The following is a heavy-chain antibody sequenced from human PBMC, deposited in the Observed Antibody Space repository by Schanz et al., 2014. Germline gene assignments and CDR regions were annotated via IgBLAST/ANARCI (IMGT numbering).Heavy chain of an antibody. Sequence: GQLVESGGGLVQPGGSLRLSCAASGFTFSSYAMTWVRQAPGKGLLWVSSISGTGGDDTYYADSVKGRFTISRDNSKNTLYLQMNSLRAEDTAVYYCAKGRFGELSAFDIWGQGTMVTVSS. J-gene: IGHJ3*02. CDR2: ISGTGGDDT. CDR1: GFTFSSYA. CDR3: AKGRFGELSAFDI. D-gene: IGHD3-10*01. V-gene: IGHV3-23*04.